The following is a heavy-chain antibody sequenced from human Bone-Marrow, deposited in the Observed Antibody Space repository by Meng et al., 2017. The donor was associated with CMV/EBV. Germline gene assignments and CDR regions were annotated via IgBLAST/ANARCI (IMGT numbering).Heavy chain of an antibody. D-gene: IGHD2-2*01. CDR3: ARDRIRGIVVVPAAVMDV. CDR1: GFTFSSYA. J-gene: IGHJ6*01. CDR2: ISYDGSNK. Sequence: GESLKISCAASGFTFSSYAMHWVRQAPGKGLEWVAVISYDGSNKYYADSVKGRFTISRDNSKNTLYLQMNSLRAEDTAVYYCARDRIRGIVVVPAAVMDVWGQGTTVTGSS. V-gene: IGHV3-30*04.